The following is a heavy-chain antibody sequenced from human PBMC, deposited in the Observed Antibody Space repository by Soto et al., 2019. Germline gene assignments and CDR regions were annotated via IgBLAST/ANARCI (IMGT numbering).Heavy chain of an antibody. CDR1: GFTFSSYG. D-gene: IGHD3-22*01. V-gene: IGHV3-33*01. CDR2: IWYDGSNK. Sequence: QVQLVESGGGVVQPGRSLRLSCAASGFTFSSYGMHWVRQAPGKGLEWVAVIWYDGSNKYYADSVKGRFTISRDNSKNTLYLQMNSLRVEDTAVYYCARKAYDSNGYYYDPPYYWGQGTLVTVSS. CDR3: ARKAYDSNGYYYDPPYY. J-gene: IGHJ4*02.